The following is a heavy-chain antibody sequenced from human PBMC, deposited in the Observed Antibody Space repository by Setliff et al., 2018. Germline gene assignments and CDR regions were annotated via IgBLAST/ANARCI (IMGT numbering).Heavy chain of an antibody. V-gene: IGHV3-7*01. CDR3: ARRHVDTAMVIYYYGMDV. CDR1: GFTFSDYY. Sequence: PGGSLRLSCAASGFTFSDYYMSWIRQAPGKGLEWVANIKQDGSEKYYVDSVKGRFTISRDNAKNSLYLQMNSLRAEDTAVYYCARRHVDTAMVIYYYGMDVWGQGTTVTVSS. J-gene: IGHJ6*02. CDR2: IKQDGSEK. D-gene: IGHD5-18*01.